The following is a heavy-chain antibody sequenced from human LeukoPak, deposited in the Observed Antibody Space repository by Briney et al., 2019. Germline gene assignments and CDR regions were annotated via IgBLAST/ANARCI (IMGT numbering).Heavy chain of an antibody. D-gene: IGHD2-21*01. J-gene: IGHJ6*03. CDR1: GFNFRSHF. CDR2: IKQDGSEK. V-gene: IGHV3-7*01. Sequence: GGSLRLSCAASGFNFRSHFMSWVRQPPGKGLEWVANIKQDGSEKYYVDFVKGRFTISRDNAKNSLYLQMNSLRAEDTAVYYCARDRLLPIPYYVDVWGKGTTVTVSS. CDR3: ARDRLLPIPYYVDV.